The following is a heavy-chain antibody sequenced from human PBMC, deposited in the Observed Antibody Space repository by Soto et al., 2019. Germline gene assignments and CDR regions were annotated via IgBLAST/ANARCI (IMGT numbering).Heavy chain of an antibody. CDR3: ARSSLSPQYTAMVDYYYYGMDV. V-gene: IGHV6-1*01. CDR1: GDSVSSNSAA. CDR2: TYYRSKWYN. D-gene: IGHD5-18*01. J-gene: IGHJ6*02. Sequence: QTLSLTCAISGDSVSSNSAAWNWIRQSPSRGLEWLGRTYYRSKWYNDYAVSVKSRITINPDTSKNQFSLQLNSVTPEDTAVYYCARSSLSPQYTAMVDYYYYGMDVWGQGTTVTVSS.